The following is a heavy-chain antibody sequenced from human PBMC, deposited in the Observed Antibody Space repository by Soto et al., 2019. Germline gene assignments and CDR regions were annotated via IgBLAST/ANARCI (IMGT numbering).Heavy chain of an antibody. D-gene: IGHD1-26*01. J-gene: IGHJ5*02. CDR3: ARSYSGTYGCCDP. CDR2: INSEGSST. CDR1: GFTISGHW. Sequence: EVQLVESGGGLVQPGGSLRLSCAASGFTISGHWMHWVRQVPGKGLVWVSRINSEGSSTSYADSVKGRFIISRDNAKKTLFLQMNSLRAEDTAVYYCARSYSGTYGCCDPWGQGTLVTVSS. V-gene: IGHV3-74*01.